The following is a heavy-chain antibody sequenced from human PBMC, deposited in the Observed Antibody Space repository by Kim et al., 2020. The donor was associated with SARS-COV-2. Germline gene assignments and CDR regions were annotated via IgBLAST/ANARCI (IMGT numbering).Heavy chain of an antibody. Sequence: SETLSLTCTVSGGSISSSDYYWSWIRQPPGKGLEWIGYIYYSGSTFYNPSLKSRVSISVDTSKNQFSLKLRSVTAADTAVYYCARVYSDSGSYFVGDYF. CDR2: IYYSGST. CDR3: ARVYSDSGSYFVGDYF. J-gene: IGHJ2*01. CDR1: GGSISSSDYY. D-gene: IGHD3-10*01. V-gene: IGHV4-30-4*01.